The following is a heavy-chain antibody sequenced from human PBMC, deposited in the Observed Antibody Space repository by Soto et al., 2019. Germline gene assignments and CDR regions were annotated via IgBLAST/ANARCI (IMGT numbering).Heavy chain of an antibody. CDR1: GGSINSSSYF. D-gene: IGHD6-19*01. CDR3: ARHYSSGSRNWFDP. CDR2: IYYSGST. V-gene: IGHV4-39*01. Sequence: QLQLQESGPGLVKPSETLSLTCSVSGGSINSSSYFWGWVRQPPGKGLEWIGSIYYSGSTYYNPSPRSRVTRSVDASKNQFSLKLSSVTAADPAVFYCARHYSSGSRNWFDPWGQGTLVTVSS. J-gene: IGHJ5*02.